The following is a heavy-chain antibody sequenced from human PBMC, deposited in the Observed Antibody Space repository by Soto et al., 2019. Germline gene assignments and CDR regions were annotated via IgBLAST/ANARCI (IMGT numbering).Heavy chain of an antibody. D-gene: IGHD3-10*01. CDR1: GGTFNSYT. CDR2: IIPILGIA. Sequence: ASVKATCKASGGTFNSYTISWVRQAPGQGLEWMGRIIPILGIANYAQKFQGRVTITADKSTSTAYMELSSLRSEDIAVYYCARLGSGNKTDYWGQGTLVTVSS. J-gene: IGHJ4*02. V-gene: IGHV1-69*02. CDR3: ARLGSGNKTDY.